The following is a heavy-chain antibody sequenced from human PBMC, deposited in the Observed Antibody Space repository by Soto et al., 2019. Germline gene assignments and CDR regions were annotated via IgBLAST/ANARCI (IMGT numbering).Heavy chain of an antibody. D-gene: IGHD2-2*01. J-gene: IGHJ5*02. CDR2: ISLYSDGT. Sequence: ASVKVSCKTSGYTFSNYGITWVRQAPGQPLEWLGWISLYSDGTNYAQKFQGRVSMTTDTSTTTAYMELRSLRSDDTGVYYCARVVPGAEAWFGPWGQGTLVTVS. V-gene: IGHV1-18*01. CDR3: ARVVPGAEAWFGP. CDR1: GYTFSNYG.